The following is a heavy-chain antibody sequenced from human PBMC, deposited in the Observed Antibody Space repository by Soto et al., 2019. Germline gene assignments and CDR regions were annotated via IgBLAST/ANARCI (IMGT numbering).Heavy chain of an antibody. D-gene: IGHD2-2*01. CDR3: ARETFWETFGSVVLHQDYYYYGMDV. J-gene: IGHJ6*02. CDR2: IWYDGSNK. V-gene: IGHV3-33*01. CDR1: GFTFSSYG. Sequence: PGGSLRLSCAASGFTFSSYGMHWVRQAPGKGLEWVAVIWYDGSNKYYADSVKGRFTISRDNSKNTLYLQMNSLRAEDTAVYYCARETFWETFGSVVLHQDYYYYGMDVWGQGTTVTVSS.